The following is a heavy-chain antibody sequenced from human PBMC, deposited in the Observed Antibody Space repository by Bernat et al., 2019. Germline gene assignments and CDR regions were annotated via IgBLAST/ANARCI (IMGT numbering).Heavy chain of an antibody. CDR3: ARLLTTGTEWRDYYYYGMDV. J-gene: IGHJ6*02. D-gene: IGHD4-17*01. CDR2: IYHSGST. Sequence: QVQLQESGPGLVKPSGTLSLTCAVSGGSISSSNWWSWVRQPPGKGLEWIGEIYHSGSTNYNPSLKSRVTISVDKSKNQFSLKLSSVTAADTAVYYCARLLTTGTEWRDYYYYGMDVWGQGTTVTVSS. V-gene: IGHV4-4*02. CDR1: GGSISSSNW.